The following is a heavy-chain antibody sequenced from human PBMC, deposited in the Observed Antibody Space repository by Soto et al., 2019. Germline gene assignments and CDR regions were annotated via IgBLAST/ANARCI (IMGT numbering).Heavy chain of an antibody. CDR2: IYPGDSDT. D-gene: IGHD6-6*01. CDR3: ARRGSIAARGTNWFDP. CDR1: GYSFTSYW. V-gene: IGHV5-51*01. Sequence: GESLKISCKGSGYSFTSYWIGWVRQMPGKGLEWMGIIYPGDSDTRYSPSFQGQVTISADKSISTAYLQWSSLKASDTAMYYCARRGSIAARGTNWFDPWGQGTLVTVSS. J-gene: IGHJ5*02.